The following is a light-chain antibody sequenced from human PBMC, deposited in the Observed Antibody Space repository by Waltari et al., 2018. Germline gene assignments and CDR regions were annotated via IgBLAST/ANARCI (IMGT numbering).Light chain of an antibody. Sequence: QSVLPQPPSASGTPGQRVTISCSGSSSTIGSNTVTWYQQLPGTAPKLLIYSNNQRPSGVPDRFSGSKSGTSASLAISGLQSEDEADYYCAAWDDSLNGSFGGGTKLTVL. V-gene: IGLV1-44*01. CDR2: SNN. J-gene: IGLJ2*01. CDR1: SSTIGSNT. CDR3: AAWDDSLNGS.